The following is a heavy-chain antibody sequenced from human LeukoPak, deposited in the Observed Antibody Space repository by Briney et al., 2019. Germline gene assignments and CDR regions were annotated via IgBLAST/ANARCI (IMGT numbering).Heavy chain of an antibody. V-gene: IGHV3-21*04. J-gene: IGHJ2*01. CDR2: ISSSSSYI. CDR1: GFTFSSYS. CDR3: AREKRGRTITFGARFRYFDL. D-gene: IGHD3-16*01. Sequence: GGSLRLSCAASGFTFSSYSMNWVRQAPGKGLEWVSSISSSSSYIYYADSVKGRFTISRDNSKNTLYLQMNSLRSEDTAVYYCAREKRGRTITFGARFRYFDLWGRGTLVTVSS.